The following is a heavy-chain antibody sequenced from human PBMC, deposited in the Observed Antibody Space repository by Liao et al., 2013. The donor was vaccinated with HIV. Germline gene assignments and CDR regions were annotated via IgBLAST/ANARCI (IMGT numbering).Heavy chain of an antibody. CDR2: VYHSGNA. Sequence: QVQLQQWGAGLLKPSETLSLTCSVSNDSIADYYWNWIRQPPGKGLEWIGYVYHSGNANYNPSLRSRVTMSADTSKNQFSLSLRDVTAADTAVYYCARAGGSYWGSFDYWGQGTLVTVSS. V-gene: IGHV4-59*01. CDR3: ARAGGSYWGSFDY. J-gene: IGHJ4*02. CDR1: NDSIADYY. D-gene: IGHD1-26*01.